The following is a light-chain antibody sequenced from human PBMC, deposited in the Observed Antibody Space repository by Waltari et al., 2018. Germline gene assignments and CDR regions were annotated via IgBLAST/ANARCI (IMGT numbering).Light chain of an antibody. J-gene: IGLJ3*02. CDR3: AAWDDSLNAWI. V-gene: IGLV1-44*01. CDR2: RSD. Sequence: QSLLTQPPSISGAPGQRVTISCSGGPSHIGRNSVNWYEQVPGPAPKLLIFRSDQRPSGVSDRFSGSKSGTSASLTITGLLSADETDYICAAWDDSLNAWIFGGGTRLTVL. CDR1: PSHIGRNS.